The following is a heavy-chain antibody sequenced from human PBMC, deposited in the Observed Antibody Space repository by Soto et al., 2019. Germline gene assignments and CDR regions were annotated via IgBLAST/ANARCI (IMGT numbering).Heavy chain of an antibody. Sequence: HPWGSLRLSCVFSGFIVSGSHMIWVRQAPGKGLEGVSILYSHGKRNYVDSVKGRFTITRDNSKNTVYLQMNSLRVEDTAVYYCARLSEAERQWGQGALVTVSS. CDR1: GFIVSGSH. J-gene: IGHJ4*02. D-gene: IGHD1-1*01. CDR3: ARLSEAERQ. CDR2: LYSHGKR. V-gene: IGHV3-53*01.